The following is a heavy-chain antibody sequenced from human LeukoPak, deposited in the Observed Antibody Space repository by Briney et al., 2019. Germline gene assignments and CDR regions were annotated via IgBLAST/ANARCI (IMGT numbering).Heavy chain of an antibody. Sequence: PGRSLRLSCAASGFTFSSYAMHWVRRAPGKGLEWVAVISYDGSNKYYADSVKGRFTISRDNSKNTLYLQMNSLRAEDTAVYYCARAYLRLGELSALDYWGQGTLVTVSS. CDR3: ARAYLRLGELSALDY. J-gene: IGHJ4*02. D-gene: IGHD3-16*02. CDR1: GFTFSSYA. CDR2: ISYDGSNK. V-gene: IGHV3-30*04.